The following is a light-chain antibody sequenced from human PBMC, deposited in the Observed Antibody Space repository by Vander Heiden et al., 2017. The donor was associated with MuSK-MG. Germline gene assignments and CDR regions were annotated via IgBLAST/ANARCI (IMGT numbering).Light chain of an antibody. CDR2: EVI. CDR1: SSDVGNYNL. Sequence: GQSITISCTGTSSDVGNYNLVSWYQQLPGKAPKLMIYEVIKRPSGLSIRFSGSKSGNQASLTISGLRPEDEADYYCCSYASTNTFLVGGGTKLTVL. J-gene: IGLJ2*01. CDR3: CSYASTNTFL. V-gene: IGLV2-23*02.